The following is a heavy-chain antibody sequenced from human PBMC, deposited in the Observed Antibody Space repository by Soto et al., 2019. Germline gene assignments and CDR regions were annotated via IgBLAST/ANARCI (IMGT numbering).Heavy chain of an antibody. Sequence: GGSLRLSCAASGFTFSSYLMRWVRQAPGKGLEWVANVKSDGSEKYYVDSVKGQFTISRDNAKNSLFLQMNSLRVEDTAVYYCARGIWQWHPAALYWGQGTLVTVSS. J-gene: IGHJ4*02. CDR1: GFTFSSYL. CDR2: VKSDGSEK. D-gene: IGHD6-19*01. V-gene: IGHV3-7*05. CDR3: ARGIWQWHPAALY.